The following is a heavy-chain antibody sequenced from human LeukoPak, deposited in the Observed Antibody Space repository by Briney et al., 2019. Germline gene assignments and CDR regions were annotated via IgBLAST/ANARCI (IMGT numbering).Heavy chain of an antibody. Sequence: PGRSLRLSCAASGFTFGSYGMHWVRQAPGKGLEWVAVISYDGSNKYYADSVKGRFTISRDNSKNTLYLQMNSLRAEDTAVYYCARVGITGFGDYWGQGTLVTVSS. D-gene: IGHD1-20*01. V-gene: IGHV3-30*03. CDR1: GFTFGSYG. J-gene: IGHJ4*02. CDR3: ARVGITGFGDY. CDR2: ISYDGSNK.